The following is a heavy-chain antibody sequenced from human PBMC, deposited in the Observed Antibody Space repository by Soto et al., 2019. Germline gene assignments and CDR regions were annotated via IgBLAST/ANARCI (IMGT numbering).Heavy chain of an antibody. CDR2: IGGSGTTI. D-gene: IGHD3-10*01. CDR1: GFPFSAYA. CDR3: ARDYSVSGSYAPWFDP. V-gene: IGHV3-23*01. J-gene: IGHJ5*02. Sequence: GGSLRLSCVASGFPFSAYAMNWVRQTPGKGLEWVCGIGGSGTTIYCADSVKGRLTISRDNFGNTMYLQMNSVRVEDTAVYYCARDYSVSGSYAPWFDPRGQGTPVTVSS.